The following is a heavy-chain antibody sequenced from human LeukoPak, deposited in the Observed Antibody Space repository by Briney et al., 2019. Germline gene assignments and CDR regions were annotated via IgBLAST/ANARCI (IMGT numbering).Heavy chain of an antibody. V-gene: IGHV1-69*13. Sequence: ASVTVSFKSSGGTFSSYAISWVRQAPGQGLEWMGGIIPIFGTANYAQKFQGRVTITADESTSTAYMELSSLRSEDTAVYYCARWLQATFDYWGQGTLVTVSS. CDR3: ARWLQATFDY. CDR1: GGTFSSYA. CDR2: IIPIFGTA. D-gene: IGHD5-24*01. J-gene: IGHJ4*02.